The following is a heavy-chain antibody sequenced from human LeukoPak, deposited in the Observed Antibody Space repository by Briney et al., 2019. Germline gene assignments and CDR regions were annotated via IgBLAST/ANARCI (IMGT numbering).Heavy chain of an antibody. CDR1: GFTFSDYY. CDR2: VSSSGSTI. V-gene: IGHV3-11*01. CDR3: ARNTYYYGSGSYTDLDY. Sequence: GGSLRLSCAASGFTFSDYYMSWIRQAPGKGLEWVSYVSSSGSTIYYADSVKGRFTISRDNAKNSLYLQMNSLRAEDTAVYYCARNTYYYGSGSYTDLDYWGQGTLVTVSS. J-gene: IGHJ4*02. D-gene: IGHD3-10*01.